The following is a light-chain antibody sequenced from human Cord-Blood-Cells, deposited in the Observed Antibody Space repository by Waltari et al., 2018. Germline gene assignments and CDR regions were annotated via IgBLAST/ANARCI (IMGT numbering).Light chain of an antibody. Sequence: DIQMTQSPSTLSASVGDRVTLTCRDSQSISSWLAWYQQKPGKAPTFLIYKASSLESGVPSRFSGSGSGTEFTLTISSLQPDDFATYYCQQYNSYSRTFGQGTKVEIK. V-gene: IGKV1-5*03. CDR2: KAS. CDR1: QSISSW. CDR3: QQYNSYSRT. J-gene: IGKJ1*01.